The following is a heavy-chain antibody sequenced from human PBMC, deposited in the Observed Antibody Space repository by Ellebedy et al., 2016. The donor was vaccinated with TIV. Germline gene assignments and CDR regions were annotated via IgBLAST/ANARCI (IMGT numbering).Heavy chain of an antibody. D-gene: IGHD2-21*02. CDR2: INPNSGGT. CDR3: ARDGHPCGGDCYSGMVDY. Sequence: ASVKVSCXASGYTFTGYYMHWVRQAPGQGLEWMGWINPNSGGTNYAQKFQGRVTMTRDTSISTAYMELSSLRSEDTAVYYCARDGHPCGGDCYSGMVDYWGQGTLVTVSS. J-gene: IGHJ4*02. V-gene: IGHV1-2*02. CDR1: GYTFTGYY.